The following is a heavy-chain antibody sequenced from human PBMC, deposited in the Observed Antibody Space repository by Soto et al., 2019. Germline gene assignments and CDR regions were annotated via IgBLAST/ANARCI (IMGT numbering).Heavy chain of an antibody. CDR2: IVPMFGTA. J-gene: IGHJ5*02. D-gene: IGHD3-3*01. V-gene: IGHV1-69*12. CDR3: ARDGDPGYSFWSGPLGDGRFDP. CDR1: GGTFGNTA. Sequence: QVQLVQSGAEVKEPGSSVNVSCKTSGGTFGNTAVTWVRQAPGQGLEWIGGIVPMFGTANYAQKFRGRVTITADESTSTAYMELSSLRSDDTAVYYCARDGDPGYSFWSGPLGDGRFDPWGQGTLVTVSS.